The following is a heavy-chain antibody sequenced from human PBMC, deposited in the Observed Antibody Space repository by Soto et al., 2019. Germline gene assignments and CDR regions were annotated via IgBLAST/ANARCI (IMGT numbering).Heavy chain of an antibody. CDR1: GFTFSSYA. Sequence: GGSLRLSCAASGFTFSSYAMSWVRQAPGKGLEWVSAISGSGGSTYYADSVKGRFTISRDNSKNTLYLQMNSLRAEDTAVYYCAKGGDSEDYIWGSYYFDYWGQGTLVTVSS. V-gene: IGHV3-23*01. CDR2: ISGSGGST. CDR3: AKGGDSEDYIWGSYYFDY. J-gene: IGHJ4*02. D-gene: IGHD3-16*01.